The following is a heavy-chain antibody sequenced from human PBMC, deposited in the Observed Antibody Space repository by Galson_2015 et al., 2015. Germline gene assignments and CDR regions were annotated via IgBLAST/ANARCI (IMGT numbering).Heavy chain of an antibody. Sequence: SLRLSCAASGFTFDDYAMHWVRQAPGKGLEWVSGISWNSGSIGYADSVKGRFTISRDNAKNSLYLQMNSLRPEDTAVYYCARAAGYSSSSQLGRFDYWGQGTLVTVSS. V-gene: IGHV3-9*01. J-gene: IGHJ4*02. D-gene: IGHD6-13*01. CDR1: GFTFDDYA. CDR3: ARAAGYSSSSQLGRFDY. CDR2: ISWNSGSI.